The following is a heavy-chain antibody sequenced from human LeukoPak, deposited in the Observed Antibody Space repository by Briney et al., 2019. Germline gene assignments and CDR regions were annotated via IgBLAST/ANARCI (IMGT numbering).Heavy chain of an antibody. CDR1: GDTISSTNYY. V-gene: IGHV4-39*07. D-gene: IGHD1-26*01. Sequence: SETLSLTCTVSGDTISSTNYYWGWIRQPPGKGLEWIGSIYYSGSTYYNPSLKSRVTISVETSKNQLSLKLSSVTAADTAVYYCARDTVGATFPGAFDIWGQGTMVTVSS. J-gene: IGHJ3*02. CDR3: ARDTVGATFPGAFDI. CDR2: IYYSGST.